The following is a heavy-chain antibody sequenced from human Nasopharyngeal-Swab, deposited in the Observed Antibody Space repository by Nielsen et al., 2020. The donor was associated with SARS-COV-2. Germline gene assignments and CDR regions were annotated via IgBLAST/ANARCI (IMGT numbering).Heavy chain of an antibody. Sequence: ASVKVSCKASGYTFIDYFMHWVRQAPAQGLEWMVRINPNSGDTKYAEIFRDRVTVTRDTSVTTVYMELSSLRSDETAVYYCVRDDGDVLGITGSGHPGGFWGQGTLVTVSS. J-gene: IGHJ4*01. CDR2: INPNSGDT. CDR3: VRDDGDVLGITGSGHPGGF. V-gene: IGHV1-2*06. CDR1: GYTFIDYF. D-gene: IGHD3-22*01.